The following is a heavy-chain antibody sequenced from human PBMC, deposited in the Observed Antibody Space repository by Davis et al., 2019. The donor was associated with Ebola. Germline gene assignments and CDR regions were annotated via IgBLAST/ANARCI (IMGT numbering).Heavy chain of an antibody. CDR3: ARGSYWTPTVTTYYYYYGMDV. CDR2: INHSGST. CDR1: GGSFSGYY. J-gene: IGHJ6*02. Sequence: MPSATLSLTCAVYGGSFSGYYWSWIRQPPGKGLEWIGEINHSGSTNYNPSLKSRVTISVDTSKNQFSLKLSSVAAADTAVYYCARGSYWTPTVTTYYYYYGMDVWGQGTTVTVSS. V-gene: IGHV4-34*01. D-gene: IGHD4-11*01.